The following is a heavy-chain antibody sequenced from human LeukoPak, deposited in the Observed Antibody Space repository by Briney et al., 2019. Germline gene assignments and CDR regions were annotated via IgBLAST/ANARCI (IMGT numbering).Heavy chain of an antibody. J-gene: IGHJ4*02. Sequence: GGSLRLSCAASGFTFSDCYMNWVRQAPGKGLEWVGRTRNKANSYTTEYAASVKGRFTISRDDSKNSLYLQMNSLKTEDTAVYYCARDPLSRVTVVTYFDYWGQGTLVTVSS. CDR2: TRNKANSYTT. D-gene: IGHD4-23*01. CDR1: GFTFSDCY. CDR3: ARDPLSRVTVVTYFDY. V-gene: IGHV3-72*01.